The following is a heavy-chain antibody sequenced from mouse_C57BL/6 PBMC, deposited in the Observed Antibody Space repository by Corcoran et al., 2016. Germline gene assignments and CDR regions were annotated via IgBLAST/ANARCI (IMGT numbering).Heavy chain of an antibody. Sequence: QVQLQQSGAELVKPGASVKISCKASGYAFSSYWMKWVKQRPGKGLEWIGQLYPGDGDTNYNGKFKGKATLTADKSSSTAYMQLSSLTSEDSAVYFGAPSNWYYFDYWRQGTTLTVSS. J-gene: IGHJ2*01. D-gene: IGHD4-1*02. CDR1: GYAFSSYW. V-gene: IGHV1-80*01. CDR3: APSNWYYFDY. CDR2: LYPGDGDT.